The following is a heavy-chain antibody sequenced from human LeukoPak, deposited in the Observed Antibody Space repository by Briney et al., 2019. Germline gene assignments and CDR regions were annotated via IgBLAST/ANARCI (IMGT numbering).Heavy chain of an antibody. CDR1: GFTFSSYA. D-gene: IGHD4-17*01. CDR2: ISGSGGST. V-gene: IGHV3-23*01. Sequence: GGSLRLSCAASGFTFSSYAMSWVRQAPGKGLEWVSAISGSGGSTYYADSVKGRFTISRDNSKNTLYLQMNSLRAEDTAVYYCAKVGGYGDYGAYYFDYWGQGTLVTVSS. CDR3: AKVGGYGDYGAYYFDY. J-gene: IGHJ4*02.